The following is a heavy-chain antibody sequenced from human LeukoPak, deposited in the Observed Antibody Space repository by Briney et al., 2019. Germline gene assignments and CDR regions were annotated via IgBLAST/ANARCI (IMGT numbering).Heavy chain of an antibody. CDR3: VSQITRGSYWPAFDF. CDR2: IYYRGNT. CDR1: GGSISSSSYY. V-gene: IGHV4-39*01. J-gene: IGHJ4*02. D-gene: IGHD1-26*01. Sequence: SETLSLTCGVSGGSISSSSYYWGWIRQPPGKGLEWIGSIYYRGNTPYSPSLKSRVTMSLDTSKNQFSLNLNSVTAADTAVYFCVSQITRGSYWPAFDFWGQGTLVTVSS.